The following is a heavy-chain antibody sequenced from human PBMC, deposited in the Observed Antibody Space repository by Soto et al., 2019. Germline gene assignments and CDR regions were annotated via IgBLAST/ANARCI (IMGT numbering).Heavy chain of an antibody. Sequence: QVQLQQSGPGLVKPSETLSLTCSVPSGPSSSHNWGWIRQPPGRGLEWIGYVYSTGGTSYNPSLKSRVTISADTSTNHISLALTSVTAADTAVYYCVRQGIGNLHGLVDVWGQGTKVRVSS. CDR1: SGPSSSHN. J-gene: IGHJ6*02. D-gene: IGHD1-1*01. V-gene: IGHV4-59*08. CDR3: VRQGIGNLHGLVDV. CDR2: VYSTGGT.